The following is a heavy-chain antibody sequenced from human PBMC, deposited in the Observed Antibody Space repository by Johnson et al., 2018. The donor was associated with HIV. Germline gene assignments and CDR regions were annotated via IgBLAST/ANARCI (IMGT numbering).Heavy chain of an antibody. J-gene: IGHJ3*02. Sequence: VQLVESGGGVVRPGGSLRISCAASGFTFDDYGMSWVRQAPGKGLEWVSGITWNGGSTAYADSVRGRFTISRHNAKNSLYLQMNSLRAEDTALYYCARSRPYGGVRAARGAFDSWGQGTMVTVSS. CDR2: ITWNGGST. CDR1: GFTFDDYG. D-gene: IGHD2-2*01. CDR3: ARSRPYGGVRAARGAFDS. V-gene: IGHV3-20*04.